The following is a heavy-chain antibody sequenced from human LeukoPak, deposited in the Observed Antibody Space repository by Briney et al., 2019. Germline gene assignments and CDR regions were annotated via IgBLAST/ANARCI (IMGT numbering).Heavy chain of an antibody. CDR2: IYYSGST. D-gene: IGHD3-22*01. CDR3: ARQDYDSSGYYPNTIDY. J-gene: IGHJ4*02. CDR1: GGSISSSSYY. Sequence: SETLSLTCTVSGGSISSSSYYWGWIRQPPGKGLEWIGSIYYSGSTYYNPSLKSRVTISVDTSKNQFSLKLCSVTAADTAVYYCARQDYDSSGYYPNTIDYWGQGTLVTVSS. V-gene: IGHV4-39*01.